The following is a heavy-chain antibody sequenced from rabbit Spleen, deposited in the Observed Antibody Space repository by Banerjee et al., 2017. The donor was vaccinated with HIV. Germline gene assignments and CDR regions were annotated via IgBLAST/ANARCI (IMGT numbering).Heavy chain of an antibody. CDR2: IYAGRGST. CDR1: GLDFINYD. V-gene: IGHV1S7*01. Sequence: QLTETGGGLVQHGGSLTLSCKASGLDFINYDISWVRQAPGKGLEWIGIIYAGRGSTDYASWVNGRFTISSDNAQSTVDLKMTSLTAADTATYFCARAIVPWLGLTRLDLWGPGTLVTVS. CDR3: ARAIVPWLGLTRLDL. J-gene: IGHJ3*01. D-gene: IGHD4-1*01.